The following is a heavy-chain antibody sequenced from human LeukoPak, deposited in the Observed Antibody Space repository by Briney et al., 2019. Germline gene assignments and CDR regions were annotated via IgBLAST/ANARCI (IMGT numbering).Heavy chain of an antibody. V-gene: IGHV3-48*01. Sequence: GGSLRLSCAASGFTFSSYWMSWVRQAPGKGLEWVSYISSSSSTIYYADSVKGRFTISRDNAKNSLYLQMNSLRAEDTAVYYCASAMDYWGQGTLVTVSS. J-gene: IGHJ4*02. CDR3: ASAMDY. CDR2: ISSSSSTI. CDR1: GFTFSSYW.